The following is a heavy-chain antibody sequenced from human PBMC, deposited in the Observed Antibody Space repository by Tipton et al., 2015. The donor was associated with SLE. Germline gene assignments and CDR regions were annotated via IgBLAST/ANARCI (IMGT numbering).Heavy chain of an antibody. CDR1: GASISGSTSY. CDR2: IDHNGSI. V-gene: IGHV4-39*07. Sequence: TLSLTCSVSGASISGSTSYWGWIRQSPGKGLEWIGSIDHNGSINDNPSLKRRVTMSVDRSKNQFSLPLTSVTAADTADYFCARGYYDMWTGYNSFDYWGQGTLVTVSS. CDR3: ARGYYDMWTGYNSFDY. D-gene: IGHD3-9*01. J-gene: IGHJ4*02.